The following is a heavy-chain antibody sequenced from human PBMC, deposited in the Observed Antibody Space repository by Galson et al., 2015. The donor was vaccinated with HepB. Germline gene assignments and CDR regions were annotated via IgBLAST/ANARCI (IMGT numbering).Heavy chain of an antibody. Sequence: LTCAVYGGSFSGYYWSWIRQPPGKGLEWIGEINHSGSTNYNPSLKSRVTISVDTSKNQFSLKLSSVTAADTAVYYCARGVHDFWSGYPGIYYMDVWGKGTTVTVSS. CDR1: GGSFSGYY. D-gene: IGHD3-3*01. CDR3: ARGVHDFWSGYPGIYYMDV. V-gene: IGHV4-34*09. CDR2: INHSGST. J-gene: IGHJ6*03.